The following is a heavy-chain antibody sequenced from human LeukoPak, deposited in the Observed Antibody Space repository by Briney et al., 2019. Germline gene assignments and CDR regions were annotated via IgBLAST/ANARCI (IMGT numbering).Heavy chain of an antibody. V-gene: IGHV1-18*01. CDR2: ISAYNGNT. Sequence: ASVKVSCKASGGTFSSYAISWVRQAPGQGLEWMGWISAYNGNTNYAQKLQGRVTMTTDTSTSTACMELRSLRSDDTAVYYCAREGTILGYYYGMDVWGQGTTVTVSS. CDR1: GGTFSSYA. CDR3: AREGTILGYYYGMDV. J-gene: IGHJ6*02. D-gene: IGHD1-14*01.